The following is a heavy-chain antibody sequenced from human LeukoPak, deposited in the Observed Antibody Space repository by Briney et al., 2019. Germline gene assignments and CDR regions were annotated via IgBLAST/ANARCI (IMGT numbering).Heavy chain of an antibody. J-gene: IGHJ5*02. V-gene: IGHV4-61*02. CDR3: ARAGITMVRGP. CDR2: IYTSGSA. Sequence: SQTLSLTCTVSGGSISSGSYYWSWIRQPAGKGLEWIGRIYTSGSANYNPSLKSRVTISVDTSKNQCSLKLSSVTAADTAVYYCARAGITMVRGPWGQGTLVTVSS. D-gene: IGHD3-10*01. CDR1: GGSISSGSYY.